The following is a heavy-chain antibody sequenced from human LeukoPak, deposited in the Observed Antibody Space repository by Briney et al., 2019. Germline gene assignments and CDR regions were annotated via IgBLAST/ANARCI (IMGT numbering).Heavy chain of an antibody. J-gene: IGHJ4*02. CDR1: GYTFTDYY. D-gene: IGHD6-6*01. CDR3: ARARWQLVPYFDS. V-gene: IGHV1-2*02. CDR2: INPNSGGT. Sequence: ASVHVACKASGYTFTDYYMHWVRQAPGQGLGWMGWINPNSGGTNFAQKFQGRVAMTRDTSISTAYLELGSLRSDDTAVYFCARARWQLVPYFDSWGQGNLVTVSS.